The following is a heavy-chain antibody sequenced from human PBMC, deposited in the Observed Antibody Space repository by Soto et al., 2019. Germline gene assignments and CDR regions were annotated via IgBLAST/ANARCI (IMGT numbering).Heavy chain of an antibody. CDR3: AKDFDDFSGYSYGTTFDY. D-gene: IGHD5-18*01. Sequence: PGGSLRLSCAASGFTFSSYAMSWVRQAPGKGLEWVSAISGSGGSTYYADSVKGRFTISRDNSKNTLYLQMNSLRAEDTAVYYCAKDFDDFSGYSYGTTFDYWGQGTLVTVSS. V-gene: IGHV3-23*01. CDR1: GFTFSSYA. CDR2: ISGSGGST. J-gene: IGHJ4*02.